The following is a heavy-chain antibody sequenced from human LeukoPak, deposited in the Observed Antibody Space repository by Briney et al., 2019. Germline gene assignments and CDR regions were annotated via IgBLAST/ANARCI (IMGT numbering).Heavy chain of an antibody. CDR1: GFGLGGYN. CDR2: ISISGDTK. Sequence: SGGSLRLSCAASGFGLGGYNMNWVRQAPGKGLEWVSYISISGDTKYYTDSVKGRFTVSRDNAKNTLYLQMNSLRAEDTAVYYCARVQMTTVTTRLFYYYYYYMDVWGKGTTVTVSS. CDR3: ARVQMTTVTTRLFYYYYYYMDV. V-gene: IGHV3-48*01. D-gene: IGHD4-17*01. J-gene: IGHJ6*03.